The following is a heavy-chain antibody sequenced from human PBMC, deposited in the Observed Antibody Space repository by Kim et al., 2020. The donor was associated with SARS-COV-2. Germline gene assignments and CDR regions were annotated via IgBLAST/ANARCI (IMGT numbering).Heavy chain of an antibody. Sequence: YAESVKGRFTITRENAKNSLYLQMNSRRAEDTAVYYCVVTMVRGVSTLDYWGQGTLVTVSS. J-gene: IGHJ4*02. D-gene: IGHD3-10*01. V-gene: IGHV3-11*04. CDR3: VVTMVRGVSTLDY.